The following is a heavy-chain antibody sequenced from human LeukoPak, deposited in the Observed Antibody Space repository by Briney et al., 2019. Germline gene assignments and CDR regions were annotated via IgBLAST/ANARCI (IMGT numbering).Heavy chain of an antibody. CDR2: ISDNGSYK. CDR3: TGAVQLERRHAAFDI. J-gene: IGHJ3*02. D-gene: IGHD1-1*01. CDR1: GFTFSSYA. V-gene: IGHV3-30*04. Sequence: GGSLRLSCAASGFTFSSYAMHWVRQAPGKGLEWVAVISDNGSYKFHADSVKGRFTISRDNSKNTLYLQMNSLRAEDTAVYYCTGAVQLERRHAAFDIWGQGTMVTVSS.